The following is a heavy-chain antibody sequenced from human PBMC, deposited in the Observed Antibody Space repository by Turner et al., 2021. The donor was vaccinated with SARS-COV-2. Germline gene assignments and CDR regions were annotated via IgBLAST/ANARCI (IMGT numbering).Heavy chain of an antibody. CDR2: IWYDGSNK. CDR3: ARDDLDPDYGFHFDY. D-gene: IGHD4-17*01. J-gene: IGHJ4*02. CDR1: GFPFSRYG. Sequence: QVQLVESVGGVVQPGRSLRLSCAASGFPFSRYGMHWVRQAPGKGLEWVAVIWYDGSNKFYADSLRGRFTISRDNSKNTLYLQMNSLRAEDTAVYYCARDDLDPDYGFHFDYWGQGTLVTVSS. V-gene: IGHV3-33*01.